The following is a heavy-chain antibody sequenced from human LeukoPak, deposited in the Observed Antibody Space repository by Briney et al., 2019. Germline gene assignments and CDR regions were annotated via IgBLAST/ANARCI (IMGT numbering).Heavy chain of an antibody. Sequence: GGSLRLSCAASGFTFSSYAMSWVRQAPGKGLEWVSAISGSGGSTYYADSVKGRFTISRDNSKDTLYLQMNSLRAEDTAVYYCARDCAGATLDYYYYYMDVWGKGTTVTVSS. CDR3: ARDCAGATLDYYYYYMDV. CDR1: GFTFSSYA. D-gene: IGHD1-26*01. CDR2: ISGSGGST. V-gene: IGHV3-23*01. J-gene: IGHJ6*03.